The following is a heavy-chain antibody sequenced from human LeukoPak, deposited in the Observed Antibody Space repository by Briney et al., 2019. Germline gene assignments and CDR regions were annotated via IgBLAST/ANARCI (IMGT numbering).Heavy chain of an antibody. V-gene: IGHV3-53*01. CDR3: ARRAGEYSHPYDY. J-gene: IGHJ4*02. D-gene: IGHD4-17*01. CDR1: GFTFSTYG. CDR2: IYSGGNT. Sequence: GGSLRLSCAASGFTFSTYGMSWVRQAPGKGLEGVSFIYSGGNTHYSDSVKDRFTISRDNSKNTLYLQMNSLRAEDTAVYYCARRAGEYSHPYDYWGQGPVDTVSS.